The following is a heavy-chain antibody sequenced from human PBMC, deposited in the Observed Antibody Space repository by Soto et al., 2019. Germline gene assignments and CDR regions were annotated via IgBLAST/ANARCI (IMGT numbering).Heavy chain of an antibody. CDR2: INSDGSST. J-gene: IGHJ6*02. CDR3: ARVEQLVYYYYYGMDV. D-gene: IGHD6-6*01. Sequence: PGGSLRLSCAASGFTFSSYWMHWVRQAPGKGLVWVSRINSDGSSTSYADSVKGRFTISRDNAKNTLYLQMNSLRAEDTAVYYCARVEQLVYYYYYGMDVWGQGTTVTVS. V-gene: IGHV3-74*01. CDR1: GFTFSSYW.